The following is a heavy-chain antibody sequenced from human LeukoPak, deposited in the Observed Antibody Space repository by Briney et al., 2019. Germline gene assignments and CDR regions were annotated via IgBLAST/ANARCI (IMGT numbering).Heavy chain of an antibody. CDR1: GGSISSYY. CDR3: ARTGLNSRNFVY. CDR2: IYYSGTT. V-gene: IGHV4-59*08. D-gene: IGHD2/OR15-2a*01. Sequence: PSETLSLTCTVSGGSISSYYWSWIRQPPGKGLEWIGYIYYSGTTNYNPSLKSRVTISVDTSKNQLSLKLSSVTAADTAVYYCARTGLNSRNFVYWGQGTLVTVSS. J-gene: IGHJ4*02.